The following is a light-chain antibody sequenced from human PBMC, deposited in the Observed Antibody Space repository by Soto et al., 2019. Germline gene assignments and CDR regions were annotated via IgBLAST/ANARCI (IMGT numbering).Light chain of an antibody. V-gene: IGKV2-28*01. CDR1: QSLLHSNGYNY. CDR3: MQALQTPFP. CDR2: LGS. J-gene: IGKJ3*01. Sequence: DIVMTQSPLSLPVTPGEPASISCRSSQSLLHSNGYNYLDWYLQKPGQSPQLLIYLGSNRASGGPDRFRDSGSGTDFTLKISRVEAQDVRVYYCMQALQTPFPFGPGTKVDIK.